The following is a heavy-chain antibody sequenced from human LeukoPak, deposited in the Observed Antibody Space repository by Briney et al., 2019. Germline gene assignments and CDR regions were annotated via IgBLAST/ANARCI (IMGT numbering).Heavy chain of an antibody. CDR1: GGTFSSYT. D-gene: IGHD6-19*01. CDR2: IIPILGVA. V-gene: IGHV1-69*02. Sequence: ASVKVSCKASGGTFSSYTISWVRQAPGQGLEWMGRIIPILGVANYAQKFQGRVTITADKSTSTAYMELSSLRSEDTAVYYCALTEYSSGWTPVNWFDPWGQGTLVTVSS. J-gene: IGHJ5*02. CDR3: ALTEYSSGWTPVNWFDP.